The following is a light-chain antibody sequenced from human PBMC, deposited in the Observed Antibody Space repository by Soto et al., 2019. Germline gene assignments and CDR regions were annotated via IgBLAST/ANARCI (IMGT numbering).Light chain of an antibody. V-gene: IGKV3-15*01. CDR2: GAS. J-gene: IGKJ3*01. CDR3: QQYNGWPPL. Sequence: ERVMTQSPATLSVSPGERATLSCRAGQSLSSNLAWYQQKPGQAPRLLIYGASTRATGIPARFSGSGSGTEFTLTISSLQSEDFAVYYCQQYNGWPPLFGPGTKVDIK. CDR1: QSLSSN.